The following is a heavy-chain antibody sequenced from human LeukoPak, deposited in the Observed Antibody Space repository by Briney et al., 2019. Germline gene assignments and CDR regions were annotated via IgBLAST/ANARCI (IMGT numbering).Heavy chain of an antibody. CDR2: ISAYNGNT. V-gene: IGHV1-18*01. J-gene: IGHJ3*02. CDR1: GYTFTSYG. Sequence: ASVTVSCKASGYTFTSYGISWVRQAPGQGLEWMGWISAYNGNTNYAQKLQGRVTMTTDTSTSTAYMELRSLRSDDTAVYYCARNQDSSGYWDDAFDIWGQGTMVTVSS. CDR3: ARNQDSSGYWDDAFDI. D-gene: IGHD3-22*01.